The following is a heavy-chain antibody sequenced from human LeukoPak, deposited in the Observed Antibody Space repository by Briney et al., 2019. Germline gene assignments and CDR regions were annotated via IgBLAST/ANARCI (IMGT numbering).Heavy chain of an antibody. V-gene: IGHV4-59*01. D-gene: IGHD2-15*01. J-gene: IGHJ3*02. CDR3: ARMDIVVVPTAPTNGFDI. CDR1: GGSIGDYY. CDR2: IYSSGSA. Sequence: PSETLSLTCSVSGGSIGDYYWSWIRQPPGKGLEWVGYIYSSGSANYNPSLKSRVFISLDKSKNQFSLKLTSVTAADMAVYYCARMDIVVVPTAPTNGFDIWGQGTRVTVSS.